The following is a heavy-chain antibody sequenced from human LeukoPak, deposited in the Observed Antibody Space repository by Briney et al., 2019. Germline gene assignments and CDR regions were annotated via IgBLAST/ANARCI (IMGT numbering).Heavy chain of an antibody. CDR1: GFIFSAYS. V-gene: IGHV3-21*01. CDR2: IKSDSSHI. J-gene: IGHJ3*02. D-gene: IGHD2-2*01. Sequence: GGSLRLSCAASGFIFSAYSMNWVRQAPGKGLEWVSSIKSDSSHISYANSVRGRFTISRDNGQNSLYLQINSLRVEDTPVYYCARGVVPAAFDIWGQGTMVTVSS. CDR3: ARGVVPAAFDI.